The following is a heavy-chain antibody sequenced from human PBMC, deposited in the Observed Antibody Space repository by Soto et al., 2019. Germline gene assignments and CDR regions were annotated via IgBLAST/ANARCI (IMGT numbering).Heavy chain of an antibody. D-gene: IGHD1-7*01. CDR2: IIPIFGTA. CDR1: GGTFSSYA. J-gene: IGHJ6*02. CDR3: ARDRKTGTTDYYYGMDV. V-gene: IGHV1-69*13. Sequence: SVKVSCKASGGTFSSYAISWVRQAPGQGLEWMGGIIPIFGTANYAQKFQGRVTVTADESTSTAYMELSSLRSEDTAVYYCARDRKTGTTDYYYGMDVWGQGTTVTVSS.